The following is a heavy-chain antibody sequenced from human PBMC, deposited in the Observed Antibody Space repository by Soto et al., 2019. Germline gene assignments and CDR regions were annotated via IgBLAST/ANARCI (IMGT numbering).Heavy chain of an antibody. CDR2: INHSGST. D-gene: IGHD3-10*01. CDR3: ARRTYYYGSGSYRY. J-gene: IGHJ4*02. V-gene: IGHV4-34*01. Sequence: PSETLSLTCAVYGGSFSGYYWSWIRQPPGKGLEWIGEINHSGSTNYNPSLKSRVTISVDTSKNQFSLKLSSVTAADTAVYYCARRTYYYGSGSYRYWGQGTLVTVSS. CDR1: GGSFSGYY.